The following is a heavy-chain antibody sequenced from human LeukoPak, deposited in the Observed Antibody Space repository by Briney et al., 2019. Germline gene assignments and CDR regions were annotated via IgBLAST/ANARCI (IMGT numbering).Heavy chain of an antibody. D-gene: IGHD2-21*02. CDR2: INHSGST. V-gene: IGHV4-34*01. J-gene: IGHJ6*02. Sequence: PSETLSLTCAVYGGSFSGYYWSWIRQPPGKGLEWIGEINHSGSTNYNPSLKSRVTISVDTSKNQFSLKLSSVTAADTAVYYCARGPRVLGDAGHYYYYYGMDVWGQGTTVTVSS. CDR1: GGSFSGYY. CDR3: ARGPRVLGDAGHYYYYYGMDV.